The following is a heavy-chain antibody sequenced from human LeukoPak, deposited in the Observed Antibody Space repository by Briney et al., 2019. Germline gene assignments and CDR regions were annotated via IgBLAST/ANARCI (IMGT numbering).Heavy chain of an antibody. Sequence: SETLSLTCAVSGYSISSGYYWGWIRQPPGKGLEWIGSIYHSGSTYYNPSLKSRVTISVDTSKTQFSLKLSSATAADTAVYYCARRYCSSTSCRQYYYYYYHIDVWGKGTTVTVSS. CDR2: IYHSGST. J-gene: IGHJ6*03. V-gene: IGHV4-38-2*01. CDR1: GYSISSGYY. D-gene: IGHD2-2*01. CDR3: ARRYCSSTSCRQYYYYYYHIDV.